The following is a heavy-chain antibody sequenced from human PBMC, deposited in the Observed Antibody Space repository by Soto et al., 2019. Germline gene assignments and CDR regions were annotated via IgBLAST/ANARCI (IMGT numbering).Heavy chain of an antibody. CDR2: IIPILGIA. CDR1: GGTFSSYT. V-gene: IGHV1-69*02. J-gene: IGHJ3*02. D-gene: IGHD2-15*01. Sequence: QVQLVQSGAEVKKPGSSVKASCKASGGTFSSYTISWVRQAPGQGLEWMGRIIPILGIANYAQKFQGRVTITADKSTSTAYMELSSLRSEDTAVYYCASRTRYCSGGSCYLDAFDIWGQGTMVTVSS. CDR3: ASRTRYCSGGSCYLDAFDI.